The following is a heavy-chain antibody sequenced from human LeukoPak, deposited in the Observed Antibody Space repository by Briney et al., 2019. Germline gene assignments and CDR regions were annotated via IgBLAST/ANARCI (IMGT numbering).Heavy chain of an antibody. CDR3: ARVFWFTYGHGGYHYGMDV. J-gene: IGHJ6*02. CDR2: IYHRGNS. V-gene: IGHV4-59*01. Sequence: PSETLSLTCTVSGGSINNYYWSWIRQPPGLGLEWIGYIYHRGNSNYNPSLKSRVAMSADTSKNQFSLRLGSVTAADTAVYYCARVFWFTYGHGGYHYGMDVWGQGTTVTVSS. CDR1: GGSINNYY. D-gene: IGHD3-10*01.